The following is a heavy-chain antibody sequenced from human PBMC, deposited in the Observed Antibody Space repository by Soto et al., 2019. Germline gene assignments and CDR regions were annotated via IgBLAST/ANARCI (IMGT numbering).Heavy chain of an antibody. J-gene: IGHJ4*02. D-gene: IGHD3-22*01. CDR1: GGTFSSYA. CDR2: IIPIFGTA. V-gene: IGHV1-69*13. CDR3: ARDSDYDSSGYLAPFDY. Sequence: GASVKVSWKASGGTFSSYAISWVRQAPGQGFEWMGGIIPIFGTANYAQKFQGRVTITADESTSTAYMELSSLRSEDTAVYYCARDSDYDSSGYLAPFDYWGQGTLVTVSS.